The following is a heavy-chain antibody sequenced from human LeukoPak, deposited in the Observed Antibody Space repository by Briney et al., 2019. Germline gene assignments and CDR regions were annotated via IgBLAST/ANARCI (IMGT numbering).Heavy chain of an antibody. J-gene: IGHJ6*03. CDR2: ISSSSSTI. Sequence: PGGSLRLSCAASGFTFSSYSMNWVRQASGKGLEWASYISSSSSTIYYADSVKGRFTISRDNAKNSLYLQMNSLRAEDTAVYYCARGSSSSTDAYYYYMDVWGKGTTVTVSS. CDR1: GFTFSSYS. CDR3: ARGSSSSTDAYYYYMDV. D-gene: IGHD6-6*01. V-gene: IGHV3-48*01.